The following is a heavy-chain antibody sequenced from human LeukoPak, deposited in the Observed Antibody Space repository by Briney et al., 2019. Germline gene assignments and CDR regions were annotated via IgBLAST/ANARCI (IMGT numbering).Heavy chain of an antibody. J-gene: IGHJ5*02. CDR1: GYTFTSYG. CDR2: ISAYNGNT. Sequence: AVSVKVSCKASGYTFTSYGISWVRQAPGQGLEWMGWISAYNGNTNYAQKLQGRVTMTTDTSTSTAYMELSRLRSDDTAVYYCARDRQGGARSHIDPWGQGTLVTVSS. D-gene: IGHD1-26*01. V-gene: IGHV1-18*01. CDR3: ARDRQGGARSHIDP.